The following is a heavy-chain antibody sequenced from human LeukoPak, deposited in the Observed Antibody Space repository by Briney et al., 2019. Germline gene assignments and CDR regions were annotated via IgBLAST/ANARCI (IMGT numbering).Heavy chain of an antibody. V-gene: IGHV4-34*01. CDR3: ARGSLIAVAATPNYYYYGMDV. J-gene: IGHJ6*02. D-gene: IGHD6-19*01. Sequence: SETLSLTCSVYGGSFSGYYWSWIRQPPGKGLEWIGEINHSGSTNYNPSLKSRVTISVDTSKNQFSLKLSSVTAADTAVYYCARGSLIAVAATPNYYYYGMDVWGQGTTVTVSS. CDR2: INHSGST. CDR1: GGSFSGYY.